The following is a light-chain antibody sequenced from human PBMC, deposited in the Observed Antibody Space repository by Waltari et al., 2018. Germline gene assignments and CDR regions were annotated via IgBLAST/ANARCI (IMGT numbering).Light chain of an antibody. V-gene: IGKV1D-12*01. CDR1: QGISSW. CDR2: AAS. CDR3: QQADSFPIT. Sequence: DIQMTQSPSSVSASVGDRVTITCRASQGISSWLAWYQHKPGKVPKLLITAASSLQRGVPLRFRGSGSGTDFTFIFSRPQPESFATYYCQQADSFPITLGQGTRLEIK. J-gene: IGKJ5*01.